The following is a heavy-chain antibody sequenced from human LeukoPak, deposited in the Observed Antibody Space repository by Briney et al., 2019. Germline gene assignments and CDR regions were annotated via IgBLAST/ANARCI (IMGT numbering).Heavy chain of an antibody. Sequence: SETLSLTCTVSGYSISSGFYWAWIRQPPGKGLEWIGSIYHSGSTYYNPSLKSRVTISVDTSKNQFSLKLSSVTAADTAVYYCARLYYYGSGSYYGLYYFDYWGQGTLVTVSS. J-gene: IGHJ4*02. CDR2: IYHSGST. V-gene: IGHV4-38-2*02. CDR1: GYSISSGFY. D-gene: IGHD3-10*01. CDR3: ARLYYYGSGSYYGLYYFDY.